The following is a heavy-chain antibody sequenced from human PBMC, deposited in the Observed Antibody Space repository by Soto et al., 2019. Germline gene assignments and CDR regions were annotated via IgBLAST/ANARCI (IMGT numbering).Heavy chain of an antibody. CDR2: ISSSSSTI. Sequence: GGSLRLSCAASGFTFSSYSMNWVRQAPGKGLEWVSYISSSSSTIYYADSVKGRVTISRDNTKNSRYLQMNSLRAEDTAVYYCARELRGTTYYYYYYMDVWGKGTTVTVSS. CDR1: GFTFSSYS. J-gene: IGHJ6*03. D-gene: IGHD1-1*01. V-gene: IGHV3-48*01. CDR3: ARELRGTTYYYYYYMDV.